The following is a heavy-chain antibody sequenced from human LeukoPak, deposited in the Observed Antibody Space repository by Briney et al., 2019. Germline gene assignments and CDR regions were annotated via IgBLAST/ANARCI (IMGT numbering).Heavy chain of an antibody. CDR3: AKTSRGYSGYDSPFDY. CDR2: ISSSGTTI. D-gene: IGHD5-12*01. J-gene: IGHJ4*02. Sequence: GGSLRLSCAASGFTFSSYEMMWVRQAPGKGLEFLSYISSSGTTIYYADSVKGRFTISRDNAKNSLYLQMNSLRVEDTAVYYCAKTSRGYSGYDSPFDYWGQGTLVTVSS. V-gene: IGHV3-48*03. CDR1: GFTFSSYE.